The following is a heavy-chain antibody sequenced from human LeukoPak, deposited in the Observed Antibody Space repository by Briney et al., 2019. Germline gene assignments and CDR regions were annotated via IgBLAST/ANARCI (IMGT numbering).Heavy chain of an antibody. CDR1: GYTFTSYC. J-gene: IGHJ5*02. D-gene: IGHD6-6*01. V-gene: IGHV1-18*01. CDR2: INTYNGDT. CDR3: ARWRGFTGSSDENWFDP. Sequence: ASVKVSCKAFGYTFTSYCITWVRQAPGQGLEWMGWINTYNGDTNYAQKLQGRVTMTTDTSTGTAYMELRSLRSDDTAVYYCARWRGFTGSSDENWFDPWGQGTLVTVSS.